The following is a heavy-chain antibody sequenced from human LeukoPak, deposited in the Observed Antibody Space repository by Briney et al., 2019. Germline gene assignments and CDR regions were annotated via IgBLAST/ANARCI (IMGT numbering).Heavy chain of an antibody. CDR2: INTDGSST. J-gene: IGHJ6*03. Sequence: GGSLRLSCAASGFTFSSYAMSWVRQAPGKGLEWVSRINTDGSSTSYADSVKGRFTISRDNAKNTLYLQMNSLRAEDTAVYYCAREPGYDFWSGYHYYYYYMDVRGKGTTVTVSS. D-gene: IGHD3-3*01. CDR3: AREPGYDFWSGYHYYYYYMDV. V-gene: IGHV3-74*01. CDR1: GFTFSSYA.